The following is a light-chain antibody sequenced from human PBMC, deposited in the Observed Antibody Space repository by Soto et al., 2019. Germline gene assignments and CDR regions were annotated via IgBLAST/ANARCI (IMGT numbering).Light chain of an antibody. CDR3: AAWDDSLKGLV. CDR2: SNN. Sequence: QSVLTQPPSASGTPGQRVTISCSGSSSNIGSNTVNWYQQLPGTSPKLLIYSNNQRPSGVPDRFSGSKSGTSASLASSGLQSEDEADYYCAAWDDSLKGLVFGGGTKLTVL. V-gene: IGLV1-44*01. CDR1: SSNIGSNT. J-gene: IGLJ3*02.